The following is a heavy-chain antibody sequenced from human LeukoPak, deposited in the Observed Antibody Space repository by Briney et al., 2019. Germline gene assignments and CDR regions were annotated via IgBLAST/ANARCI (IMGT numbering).Heavy chain of an antibody. CDR1: GYTFTSYY. Sequence: ASVTVSCKASGYTFTSYYMHWVRQAPGQGLEWMGIINPSGGSTSYAQKFQGRVTMTRDTSTSTVYMELSSLRSEDTAVYYCARESSGSYYAEDYFDYWGQGTLVTVSS. V-gene: IGHV1-46*01. J-gene: IGHJ4*02. CDR2: INPSGGST. CDR3: ARESSGSYYAEDYFDY. D-gene: IGHD1-26*01.